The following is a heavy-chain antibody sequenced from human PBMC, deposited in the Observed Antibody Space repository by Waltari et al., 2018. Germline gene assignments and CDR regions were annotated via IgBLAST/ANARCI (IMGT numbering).Heavy chain of an antibody. Sequence: QVQLAQSGAAVKKPGSSLKVSCKASGGSFSSYAPSWVRQVPGPGLDWMGGIIPIFRTPNYAQKFLDRVTITAEESTNTVYMELRSLRPEDTAVYYCAKDRTYYYGSGHYYYYGMDVWGQGTTVTVSS. V-gene: IGHV1-69*01. CDR1: GGSFSSYA. CDR2: IIPIFRTP. D-gene: IGHD3-10*01. CDR3: AKDRTYYYGSGHYYYYGMDV. J-gene: IGHJ6*02.